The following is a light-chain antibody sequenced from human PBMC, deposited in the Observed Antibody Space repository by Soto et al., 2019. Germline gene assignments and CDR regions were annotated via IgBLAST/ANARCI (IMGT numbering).Light chain of an antibody. V-gene: IGLV1-44*01. Sequence: SSSNIGRNTLNWYQQLPGTAPKLLIYSNNQRPSGVPDRFSGSKSGTSASLAISGLQSDDEADYYCAAWDDSLNGFYVFGTGTKVTVL. CDR1: SSNIGRNT. CDR2: SNN. CDR3: AAWDDSLNGFYV. J-gene: IGLJ1*01.